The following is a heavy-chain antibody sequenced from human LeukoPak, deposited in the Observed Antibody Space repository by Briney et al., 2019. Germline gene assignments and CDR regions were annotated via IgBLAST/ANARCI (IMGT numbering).Heavy chain of an antibody. V-gene: IGHV1-46*03. CDR1: GYIFTSYY. CDR3: VREYHGGYFDF. CDR2: VYPSAGTS. Sequence: ASVKVSCKASGYIFTSYYMHWVRHAPGQGREWLGVVYPSAGTSDPAQRFRARITLSDDTSTSTAYMELRSLKSEDTAIYFCVREYHGGYFDFWGQGTLVTVSS. D-gene: IGHD3-16*01. J-gene: IGHJ4*02.